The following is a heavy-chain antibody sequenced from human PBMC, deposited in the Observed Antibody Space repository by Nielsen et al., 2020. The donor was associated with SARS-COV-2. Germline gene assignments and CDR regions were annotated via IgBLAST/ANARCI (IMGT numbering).Heavy chain of an antibody. Sequence: SETLSLTCTVSGGSISSYYWSWIRQPPGKGLEWIGYIYYSGSTNYNPSLKSRVTISVDTSKNQFSLKLSSVTAADTAVYYCAARSVGATIPFDIWGQGTMVTVSS. J-gene: IGHJ3*02. CDR2: IYYSGST. CDR1: GGSISSYY. V-gene: IGHV4-59*08. D-gene: IGHD1-26*01. CDR3: AARSVGATIPFDI.